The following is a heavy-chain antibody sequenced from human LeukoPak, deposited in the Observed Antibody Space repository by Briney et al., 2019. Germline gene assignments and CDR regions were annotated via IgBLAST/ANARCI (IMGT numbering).Heavy chain of an antibody. J-gene: IGHJ4*02. D-gene: IGHD2-15*01. CDR3: ARGGYYFDY. V-gene: IGHV3-48*01. CDR1: GFTFSSYS. Sequence: GGSLRLSCAASGFTFSSYSMNWVRQAPGKGLEWVSYISGSSSSIYYADSVKGRFTISRVNAKNSLYLQMNSLRAEDTAVYYCARGGYYFDYWGQGTLVTVSS. CDR2: ISGSSSSI.